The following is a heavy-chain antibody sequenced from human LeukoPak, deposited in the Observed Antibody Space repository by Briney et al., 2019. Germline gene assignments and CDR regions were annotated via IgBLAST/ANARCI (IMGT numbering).Heavy chain of an antibody. V-gene: IGHV4-59*01. CDR1: GGSISSYY. CDR2: IYYSGST. CDR3: AGTISYYMDV. J-gene: IGHJ6*03. Sequence: SETLSLTCTVSGGSISSYYWSWIRQPPGKGLEWIGYIYYSGSTNYNPSLKSRVTISVDTSKNQFSLKLSTVTAADTAVYYCAGTISYYMDVWGKGTTVTVSS. D-gene: IGHD3-3*01.